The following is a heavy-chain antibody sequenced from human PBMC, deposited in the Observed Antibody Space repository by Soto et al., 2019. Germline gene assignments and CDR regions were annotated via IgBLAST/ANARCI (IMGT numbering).Heavy chain of an antibody. V-gene: IGHV4-31*02. CDR2: IYYSGST. J-gene: IGHJ6*02. Sequence: PGKGLEWILYIYYSGSTYYNPSLKSRVTISVDTSKNQFSLKLSSVTAEDTAVYYCARVLSYREWNNYYYSGMDVWGQGSTV. CDR3: ARVLSYREWNNYYYSGMDV. D-gene: IGHD3-3*01.